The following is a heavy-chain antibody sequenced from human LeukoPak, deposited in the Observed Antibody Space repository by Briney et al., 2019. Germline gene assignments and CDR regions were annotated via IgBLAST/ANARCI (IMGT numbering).Heavy chain of an antibody. CDR2: ISGSGGST. CDR3: VGGSGSKYY. J-gene: IGHJ4*02. CDR1: GFTFSSYD. D-gene: IGHD3-10*01. Sequence: GGSLRLSCVASGFTFSSYDMSWVRQAPGKGLEWVSAISGSGGSTYYADSVKGRFTISRDNSKNTLYLQMNSLRAEDTAVYNCVGGSGSKYYWGQGTLVTVSS. V-gene: IGHV3-23*01.